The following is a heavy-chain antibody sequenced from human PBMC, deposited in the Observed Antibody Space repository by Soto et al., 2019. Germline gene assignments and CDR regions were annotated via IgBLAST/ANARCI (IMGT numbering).Heavy chain of an antibody. V-gene: IGHV3-23*01. CDR3: ARAPSLYCYQSSRYYDY. CDR1: GFTFSSYA. J-gene: IGHJ4*02. Sequence: GGSLRLSCAASGFTFSSYAMSWVRLAPAKGLECVSAISGSGGSRYYSESVEGRLTISIENSKKTLYLQIDSLRAEDTAVYYCARAPSLYCYQSSRYYDYWGQGALDTTSS. CDR2: ISGSGGSR. D-gene: IGHD3-22*01.